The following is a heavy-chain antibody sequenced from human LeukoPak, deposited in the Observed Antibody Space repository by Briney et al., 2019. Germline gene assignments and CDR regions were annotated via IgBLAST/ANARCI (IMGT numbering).Heavy chain of an antibody. D-gene: IGHD1-1*01. Sequence: ASVKVSCKASGYTFTSYDINWVRQATGQGPEWMGRINPDSGDTIYAQKFQGRVTMTRDTSITTAYMEVSRLTSDDTAVYHCARGGTISGIGYWGQGTLVTVSS. CDR1: GYTFTSYD. CDR3: ARGGTISGIGY. CDR2: INPDSGDT. V-gene: IGHV1-2*06. J-gene: IGHJ4*02.